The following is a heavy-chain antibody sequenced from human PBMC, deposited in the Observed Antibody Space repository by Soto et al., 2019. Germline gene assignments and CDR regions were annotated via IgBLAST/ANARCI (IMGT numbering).Heavy chain of an antibody. CDR3: ARAEYDYGDYGAFDI. Sequence: ASVKVSCKASGYTFTSYYMHWVRQAPGQGLEWMGIISPSGGSTSYAQKFQGRVTMTRDTSTSTVYMELSSLRSEDTAVYYCARAEYDYGDYGAFDIWGQGTMVTVSS. D-gene: IGHD4-17*01. CDR2: ISPSGGST. V-gene: IGHV1-46*03. CDR1: GYTFTSYY. J-gene: IGHJ3*02.